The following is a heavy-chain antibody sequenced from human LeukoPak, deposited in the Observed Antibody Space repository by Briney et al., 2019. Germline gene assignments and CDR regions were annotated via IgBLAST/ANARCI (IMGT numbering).Heavy chain of an antibody. Sequence: SETLSLTCTVSGGSISSYYWSWIRQPAGKGLEWIGRIYTSGSTNYNPSLKSRVTMSVDTSKNQFSLKLSSLTAADTAVYYCARDCYTPGYSYGYELCWFDPWGQGTLVTVSS. V-gene: IGHV4-4*07. CDR3: ARDCYTPGYSYGYELCWFDP. D-gene: IGHD5-18*01. J-gene: IGHJ5*02. CDR2: IYTSGST. CDR1: GGSISSYY.